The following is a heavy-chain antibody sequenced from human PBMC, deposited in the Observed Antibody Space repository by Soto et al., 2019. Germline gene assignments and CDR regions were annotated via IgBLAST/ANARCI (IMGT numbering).Heavy chain of an antibody. J-gene: IGHJ5*02. D-gene: IGHD1-7*01. CDR1: GGSISSYY. Sequence: TLSLTCTVSGGSISSYYWSWIRQPAGKGLEWIGRIYTSGSTNYNPSLKSRVTMSVDTSKNQFSLKLSSVTAADTAVYYCARALGSYNWNYVWFDPWGQGTLVTVSS. CDR3: ARALGSYNWNYVWFDP. V-gene: IGHV4-4*07. CDR2: IYTSGST.